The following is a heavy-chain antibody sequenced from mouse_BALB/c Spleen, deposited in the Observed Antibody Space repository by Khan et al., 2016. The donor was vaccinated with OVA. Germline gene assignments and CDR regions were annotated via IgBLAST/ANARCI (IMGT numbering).Heavy chain of an antibody. CDR1: GISITSGNYR. D-gene: IGHD1-1*01. Sequence: EVQLQESGPGLVKPSQTVSLTCTVTGISITSGNYRWSWIRQFPGNKLEWIGNIYYSGTVTYNPSLTSRTTITRDTSKNQFFLEMNSFTAEDTATYYCARDYGRLYWYFDVWGAGTTVTVAS. V-gene: IGHV3-5*02. CDR3: ARDYGRLYWYFDV. CDR2: IYYSGTV. J-gene: IGHJ1*01.